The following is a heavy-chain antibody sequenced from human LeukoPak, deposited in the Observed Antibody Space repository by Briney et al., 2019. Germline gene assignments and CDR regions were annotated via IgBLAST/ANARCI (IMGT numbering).Heavy chain of an antibody. Sequence: GESLRISCKGSGYSFSSYWISWVRQMPGKGLEWMGRIDPSDSYTNYSPSFQGHVTISADTSISIAYLQWSSLKASDTAMYYCARHRIAAAGLGLGYIDYWGQGTLVTVSS. D-gene: IGHD6-13*01. V-gene: IGHV5-10-1*01. J-gene: IGHJ4*02. CDR1: GYSFSSYW. CDR2: IDPSDSYT. CDR3: ARHRIAAAGLGLGYIDY.